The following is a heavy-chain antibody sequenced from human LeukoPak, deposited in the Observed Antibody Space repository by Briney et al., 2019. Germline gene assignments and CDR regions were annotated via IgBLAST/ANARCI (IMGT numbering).Heavy chain of an antibody. D-gene: IGHD3-22*01. V-gene: IGHV4-39*07. CDR1: GGSISSSSYY. CDR2: IYYSGST. J-gene: IGHJ4*02. CDR3: ARGSGYLN. Sequence: SETLSLTCTVSGGSISSSSYYWGWIRQPPGKGLEWIGSIYYSGSTYYNPSLKSRVTISVDTSKNQFSLKLSSVTAADTAVYYCARGSGYLNWGQGTLVTVSS.